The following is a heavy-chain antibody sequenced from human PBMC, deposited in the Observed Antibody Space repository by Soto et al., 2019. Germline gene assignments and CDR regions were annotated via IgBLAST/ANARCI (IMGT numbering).Heavy chain of an antibody. CDR3: ARRYGAAADF. D-gene: IGHD6-13*01. CDR2: IYYSGST. J-gene: IGHJ4*02. CDR1: GGSISSYY. Sequence: QVQLQESGPGLVKPSETLSLTCTVSGGSISSYYWNWIRQPPGKGLEWIGYIYYSGSTNYNPSLKSRVTISVDTSKNQFSLKLSSVTDADAAVYYCARRYGAAADFWGQGILVTVSS. V-gene: IGHV4-59*08.